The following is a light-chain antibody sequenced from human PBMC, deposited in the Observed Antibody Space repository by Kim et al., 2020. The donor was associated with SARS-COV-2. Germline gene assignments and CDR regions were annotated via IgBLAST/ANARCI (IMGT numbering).Light chain of an antibody. Sequence: VTSSCTGSSPNIGAGYDVHWYQQLPGTAPKLLIYGNSNRPSGVPDRFSGSKSGTSASLAITGLQAEDEADYYCQSYDSSLSGYVVFGGGTQLTVL. V-gene: IGLV1-40*01. CDR3: QSYDSSLSGYVV. CDR2: GNS. CDR1: SPNIGAGYD. J-gene: IGLJ2*01.